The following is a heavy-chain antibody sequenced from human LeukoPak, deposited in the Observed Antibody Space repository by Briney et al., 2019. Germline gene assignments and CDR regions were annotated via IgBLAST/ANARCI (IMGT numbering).Heavy chain of an antibody. J-gene: IGHJ6*02. CDR2: ISWDGGST. D-gene: IGHD4-4*01. Sequence: PGGSLRLSCAASGFTFDDYTMHWVRQAPGKGPEWVSLISWDGGSTYYADSVKGRFTISRDNSKNSLYLQMNSLRTEDTALYYCAKEDAGNSNYYYGMDVWGQGTTVTVSS. CDR1: GFTFDDYT. V-gene: IGHV3-43*01. CDR3: AKEDAGNSNYYYGMDV.